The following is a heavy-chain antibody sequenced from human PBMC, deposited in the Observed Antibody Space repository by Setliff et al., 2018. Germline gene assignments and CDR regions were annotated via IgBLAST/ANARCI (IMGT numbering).Heavy chain of an antibody. CDR2: INPSGGLT. J-gene: IGHJ3*02. CDR1: GYTLSKYY. D-gene: IGHD3-3*01. CDR3: ARDRFYNSWSGTSITAPHDAFDI. Sequence: GASVKVSCKASGYTLSKYYMHWVRQAPGQGLEWMGIINPSGGLTKYAQKFQGRVTMTSDTYTNTVYLEVSSLRSEDTAVYFCARDRFYNSWSGTSITAPHDAFDIWGQGTMVTVSS. V-gene: IGHV1-46*03.